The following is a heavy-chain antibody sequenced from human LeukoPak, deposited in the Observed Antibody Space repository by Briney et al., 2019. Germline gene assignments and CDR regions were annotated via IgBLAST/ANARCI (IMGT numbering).Heavy chain of an antibody. CDR1: GFSFSDYY. D-gene: IGHD1-7*01. J-gene: IGHJ4*02. CDR3: VRVARYNWNYGVIDY. CDR2: ISSSGSII. V-gene: IGHV3-11*01. Sequence: GGSLRLSCAASGFSFSDYYMSWIRQAPGTGPEWVPYISSSGSIIYYADSVKGRFTISRDNAKNSLYLQMHSLRTEDTALYYCVRVARYNWNYGVIDYWGQGTLVTVSS.